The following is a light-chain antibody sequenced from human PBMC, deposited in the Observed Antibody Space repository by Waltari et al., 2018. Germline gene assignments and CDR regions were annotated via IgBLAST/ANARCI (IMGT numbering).Light chain of an antibody. CDR1: QSVSRA. CDR2: GAS. Sequence: EIVLTHSPGTLSLSPGERATLSCRASQSVSRALAWYQQNPGQAPRLLIYGASNRATGIPDRFSGSGSGTDFSLIISRLEPEDFAVYYCQHYVSVPVTFGQGTKVEIK. CDR3: QHYVSVPVT. V-gene: IGKV3-20*01. J-gene: IGKJ1*01.